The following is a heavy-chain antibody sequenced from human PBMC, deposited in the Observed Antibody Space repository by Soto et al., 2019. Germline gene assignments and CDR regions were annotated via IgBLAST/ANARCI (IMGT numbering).Heavy chain of an antibody. J-gene: IGHJ6*03. Sequence: ASLKVSCKASGYTFNSYDINWVREATGQGLEWMGWMNPNSGNTGYAQKFQGRVTMTRNTSISTAYMELSSLRSEDTAVYYCARGSVVVPAASYMDVWGKGTTVTVSS. CDR3: ARGSVVVPAASYMDV. V-gene: IGHV1-8*01. CDR2: MNPNSGNT. D-gene: IGHD2-2*01. CDR1: GYTFNSYD.